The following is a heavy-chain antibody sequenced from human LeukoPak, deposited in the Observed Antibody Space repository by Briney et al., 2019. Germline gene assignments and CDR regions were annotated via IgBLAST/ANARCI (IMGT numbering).Heavy chain of an antibody. CDR2: IRSKAYGGTT. V-gene: IGHV3-49*04. Sequence: PGGSLRLSCTASGFTFGDYAMSWVRQAPGKGLEWVGFIRSKAYGGTTEDAASVKGRFTISRDDSKSIAYLQMNSLKTEDTAVYYCTRDNDIFDYWGQGTLVTVSS. CDR3: TRDNDIFDY. CDR1: GFTFGDYA. D-gene: IGHD3-9*01. J-gene: IGHJ4*02.